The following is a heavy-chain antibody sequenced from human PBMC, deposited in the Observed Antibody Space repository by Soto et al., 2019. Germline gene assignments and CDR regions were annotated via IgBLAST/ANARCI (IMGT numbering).Heavy chain of an antibody. J-gene: IGHJ3*02. D-gene: IGHD6-13*01. Sequence: QPXVSPTLSCGAFGFTFRSYAKPWVRQAPGKGLEWGAVISYDGSNKYYADSVKGRFTIPRDNSKDTLYLQMNSLRAEDTAVYYCARVGTYSSSWYRNAFDIWGQGTMVTGSS. CDR2: ISYDGSNK. V-gene: IGHV3-30-3*01. CDR1: GFTFRSYA. CDR3: ARVGTYSSSWYRNAFDI.